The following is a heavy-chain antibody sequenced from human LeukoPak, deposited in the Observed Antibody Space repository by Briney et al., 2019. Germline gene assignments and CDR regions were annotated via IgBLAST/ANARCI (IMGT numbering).Heavy chain of an antibody. CDR1: GGSISSGSYY. J-gene: IGHJ5*02. V-gene: IGHV4-61*02. Sequence: SETLSLTCTVSGGSISSGSYYWSWIRQPAGKGLEWIGRIYTRGSTNYSPSLKSRVTISVDTSKNQFSLKLSSVTAADTAVYYCARAVPAALVSRWFDPWGQGTLVTVSS. CDR2: IYTRGST. CDR3: ARAVPAALVSRWFDP. D-gene: IGHD2-2*01.